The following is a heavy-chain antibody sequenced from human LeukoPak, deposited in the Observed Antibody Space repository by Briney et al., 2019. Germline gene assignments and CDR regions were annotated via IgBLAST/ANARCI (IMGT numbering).Heavy chain of an antibody. J-gene: IGHJ4*02. D-gene: IGHD3-9*01. V-gene: IGHV3-48*03. CDR2: VSSSGSNT. Sequence: GGSLRLSCAASGFSFSTYAMSWVRQAPGEGLEWVSCVSSSGSNTYHADSVKGRFTISRDNAKNSLYLQMNSLRAEDTAVYYCARLRGNYDLFWGQGTLVTVSS. CDR1: GFSFSTYA. CDR3: ARLRGNYDLF.